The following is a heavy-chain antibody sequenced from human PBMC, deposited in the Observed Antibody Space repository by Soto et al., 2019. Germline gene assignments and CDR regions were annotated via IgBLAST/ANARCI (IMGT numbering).Heavy chain of an antibody. CDR1: GGSFSGYY. CDR2: INHSGST. CDR3: ARGKSSSWLLGKYYFDY. J-gene: IGHJ4*02. V-gene: IGHV4-34*01. Sequence: SETLSLTCAVYGGSFSGYYWSWIRQPPGKGLEWIGEINHSGSTNYNPSLKSRVTISVDTSKNPFSLKLSSVTAADTAVYYCARGKSSSWLLGKYYFDYWGQGTLVTVSS. D-gene: IGHD6-13*01.